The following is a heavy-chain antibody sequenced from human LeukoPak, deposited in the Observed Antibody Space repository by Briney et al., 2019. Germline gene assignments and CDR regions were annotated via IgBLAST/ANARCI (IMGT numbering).Heavy chain of an antibody. CDR3: ARVFVVVVAATPSGEYFDY. CDR1: GYTFTGYY. CDR2: INPNSGGT. D-gene: IGHD2-15*01. J-gene: IGHJ4*02. Sequence: ASVKVSCKASGYTFTGYYMHWVRQAPGRGLEWMGWINPNSGGTNYAQKFQGRVTMTRDTSISTAYMELSRLRSDDTAVYYCARVFVVVVAATPSGEYFDYWGQGTLVTVSS. V-gene: IGHV1-2*02.